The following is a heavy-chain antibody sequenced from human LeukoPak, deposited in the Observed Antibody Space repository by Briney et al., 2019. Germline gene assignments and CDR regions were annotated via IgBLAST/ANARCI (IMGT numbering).Heavy chain of an antibody. CDR2: IYYSGST. CDR1: GGSISSYY. D-gene: IGHD3-22*01. V-gene: IGHV4-59*01. J-gene: IGHJ3*02. CDR3: ARFPFYYDDSSGYYPSPHAFDI. Sequence: SETLSLTCTVSGGSISSYYWSWIRQPPGKGLEWIGYIYYSGSTNYNPSLKSRVTISVDTSKNQFSLKLSSVTAADTAVYYCARFPFYYDDSSGYYPSPHAFDIWGQGTMVTVSS.